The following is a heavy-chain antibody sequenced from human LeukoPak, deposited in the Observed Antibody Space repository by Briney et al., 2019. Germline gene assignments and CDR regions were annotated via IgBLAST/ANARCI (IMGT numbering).Heavy chain of an antibody. Sequence: GESLKISCKGSGYSFTSYWIGWVRQMPGKGLEWMGIIYPGDSDTRYSPSFQGQVTISADKSISTAYLQWSGLKASDTAMYYCARLRGDRQQQTYPCWFDPWGQGTLVTVSS. V-gene: IGHV5-51*01. CDR2: IYPGDSDT. J-gene: IGHJ5*02. CDR3: ARLRGDRQQQTYPCWFDP. D-gene: IGHD6-13*01. CDR1: GYSFTSYW.